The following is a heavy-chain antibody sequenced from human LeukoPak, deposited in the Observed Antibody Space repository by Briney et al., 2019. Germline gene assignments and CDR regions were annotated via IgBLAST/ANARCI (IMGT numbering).Heavy chain of an antibody. Sequence: PARSLRLSCAASGFTFSNYGMHWVRQAPGKGLEWVAVVSNDGRVQYYADSVKGRFTISRDNSKNTLSLQMNSLRAEDTAVDYCTKEGGPMAVTAERYSFDQWGQGTLVTVSA. CDR2: VSNDGRVQ. J-gene: IGHJ4*02. V-gene: IGHV3-30*18. D-gene: IGHD2-21*02. CDR3: TKEGGPMAVTAERYSFDQ. CDR1: GFTFSNYG.